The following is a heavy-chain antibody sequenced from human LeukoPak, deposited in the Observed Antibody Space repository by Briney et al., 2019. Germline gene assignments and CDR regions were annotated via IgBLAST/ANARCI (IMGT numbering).Heavy chain of an antibody. Sequence: GGSLRLSCAASGFTFSSYGMHWVRQAPGKGLEWVAVISYDGSNKYYADSVKGRFTISRDNSKNTLYLQMNSLRAEDTAVYYCAKIRIYYDSSGPFDYWGQGTLVTVSS. J-gene: IGHJ4*02. V-gene: IGHV3-30*18. CDR1: GFTFSSYG. D-gene: IGHD3-22*01. CDR2: ISYDGSNK. CDR3: AKIRIYYDSSGPFDY.